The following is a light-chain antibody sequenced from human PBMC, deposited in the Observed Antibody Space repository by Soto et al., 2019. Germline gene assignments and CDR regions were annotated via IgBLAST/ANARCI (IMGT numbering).Light chain of an antibody. V-gene: IGKV1-39*01. CDR2: SAS. CDR1: QSISTY. Sequence: DIQMTQSPASLSASVGDKVTITCRASQSISTYLNWHQQIPGRAPKVLIYSASTLQSGVPSRFSGSGSGTHFTLTINSLQPEDVATYYCQQTLSPVITFGGGNKVE. CDR3: QQTLSPVIT. J-gene: IGKJ4*01.